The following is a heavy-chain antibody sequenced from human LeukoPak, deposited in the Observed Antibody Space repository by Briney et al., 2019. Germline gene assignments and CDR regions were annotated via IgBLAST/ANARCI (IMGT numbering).Heavy chain of an antibody. CDR3: ARMYSSSSEYNWFDP. V-gene: IGHV4-59*01. CDR1: GGSISSYY. J-gene: IGHJ5*02. Sequence: SETLSLTCTVSGGSISSYYWSWIRQPPGKGLEWIGYIHYSGSTNYNPSLKSRVTISVDTSKNQFSLKLSSVTAADTAVYYCARMYSSSSEYNWFDPWGQGTLVTVSS. D-gene: IGHD6-6*01. CDR2: IHYSGST.